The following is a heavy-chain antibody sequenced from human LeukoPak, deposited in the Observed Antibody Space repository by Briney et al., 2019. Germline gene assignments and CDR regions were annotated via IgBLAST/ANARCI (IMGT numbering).Heavy chain of an antibody. CDR1: GFTFSSYA. J-gene: IGHJ4*02. D-gene: IGHD1-20*01. CDR2: ISGSGGST. Sequence: GGSLRLSCAASGFTFSSYATSWVRQAPGKGLEWVSAISGSGGSTYYADSVKGRFTISRDNSKNTLYLQMNSLRAEDTALYYCATEYNSSGLDYWGQGTLVTVSS. V-gene: IGHV3-23*01. CDR3: ATEYNSSGLDY.